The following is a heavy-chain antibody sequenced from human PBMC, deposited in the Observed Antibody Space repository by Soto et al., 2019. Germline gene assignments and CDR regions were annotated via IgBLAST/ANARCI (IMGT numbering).Heavy chain of an antibody. V-gene: IGHV1-2*02. CDR1: GYTFTGYY. CDR3: ARAQGGSGWYYFDY. CDR2: INPNSGGT. D-gene: IGHD6-19*01. J-gene: IGHJ4*02. Sequence: ASVKVSCKASGYTFTGYYMHWVRQAPGQGLEWMGWINPNSGGTNYAQKFQGRVTMTRDTSISTAYMELSRLRSDDTAVYYCARAQGGSGWYYFDYWGQGTLVTVS.